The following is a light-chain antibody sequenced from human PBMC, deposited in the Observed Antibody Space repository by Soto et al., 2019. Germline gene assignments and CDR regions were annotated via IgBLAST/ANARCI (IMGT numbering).Light chain of an antibody. J-gene: IGKJ4*01. Sequence: EVVLTQSPATLSLSPGERATLSCRASQSVDSYLAWYQQKPGQAPRLLIYDASNRATGIPARFSGSGSGTDFTLTISSLEPEDFVVYYCQQRKIWPPLTFGGGTKVEIK. CDR2: DAS. CDR1: QSVDSY. CDR3: QQRKIWPPLT. V-gene: IGKV3-11*01.